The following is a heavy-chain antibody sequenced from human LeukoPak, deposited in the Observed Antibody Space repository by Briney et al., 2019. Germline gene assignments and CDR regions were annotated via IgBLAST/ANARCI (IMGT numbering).Heavy chain of an antibody. Sequence: PGGSLRLSCAASGFTFSSYNMNWVRQAPGKGLEWVSFISSTSNTIYYADSVKGRFTVSRDNAKNSLYLQMNSLRAEDTAVYYCATPVLKGGSVWGQGTLVTVSS. D-gene: IGHD2/OR15-2a*01. CDR2: ISSTSNTI. J-gene: IGHJ4*02. CDR3: ATPVLKGGSV. CDR1: GFTFSSYN. V-gene: IGHV3-48*01.